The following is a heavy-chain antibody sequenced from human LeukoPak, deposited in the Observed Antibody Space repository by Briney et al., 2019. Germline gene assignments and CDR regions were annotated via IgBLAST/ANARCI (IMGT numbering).Heavy chain of an antibody. J-gene: IGHJ4*02. Sequence: PGGSLRLSCAVSEFTFTNYKMSWVRQAPGKGLEWVACIKQDGSEQWYVDSVEGRFTISRDNAKNSLYLQMNSLRAEDTGVYYCVRDWRHAYNKVGDYWGQGTLVTVSS. D-gene: IGHD5-12*01. CDR2: IKQDGSEQ. V-gene: IGHV3-7*01. CDR1: EFTFTNYK. CDR3: VRDWRHAYNKVGDY.